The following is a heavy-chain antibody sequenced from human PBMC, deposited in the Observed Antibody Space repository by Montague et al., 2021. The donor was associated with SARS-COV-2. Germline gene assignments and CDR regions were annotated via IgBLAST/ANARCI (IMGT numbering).Heavy chain of an antibody. J-gene: IGHJ3*02. D-gene: IGHD3-10*01. Sequence: SLRLSCAVSGFTFNNYGMHWVRQAPGKGLEWVAVISYEGSKIFYADSVEGRFTISRDSSKNTVYLQMNSLRAEDTAVYYCSKPTSIFWFGKFTADAFDIWGRGTMVTVSS. CDR1: GFTFNNYG. CDR3: SKPTSIFWFGKFTADAFDI. V-gene: IGHV3-30*18. CDR2: ISYEGSKI.